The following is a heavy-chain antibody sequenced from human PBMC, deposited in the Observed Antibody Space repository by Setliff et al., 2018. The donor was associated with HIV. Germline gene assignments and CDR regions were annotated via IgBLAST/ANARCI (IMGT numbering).Heavy chain of an antibody. Sequence: PGGSLRLSCAASGFTFSGYSMNWVRQAPGKGLEWVSSISSSGSYTYYADSMKGRFTISRDNAKNSLYLQMNSLRAEDTAAYYCAKTSPKDGYSSDFWGQGTPVTVSS. J-gene: IGHJ4*02. D-gene: IGHD4-4*01. CDR3: AKTSPKDGYSSDF. CDR1: GFTFSGYS. CDR2: ISSSGSYT. V-gene: IGHV3-21*04.